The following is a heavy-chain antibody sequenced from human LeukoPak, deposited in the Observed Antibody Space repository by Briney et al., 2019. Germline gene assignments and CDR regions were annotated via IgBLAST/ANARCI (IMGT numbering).Heavy chain of an antibody. CDR2: INHSGST. J-gene: IGHJ4*02. CDR3: ARGPAGIIDY. V-gene: IGHV4-34*01. D-gene: IGHD1-1*01. CDR1: GGSFSGYY. Sequence: SETLSLTCAVYGGSFSGYYWNWIRQPPGKGLEWIGEINHSGSTNYNPSLKSRVTISVDTSKNQFSLKLSSVTAADTAVYYCARGPAGIIDYWGQGTLVTVSS.